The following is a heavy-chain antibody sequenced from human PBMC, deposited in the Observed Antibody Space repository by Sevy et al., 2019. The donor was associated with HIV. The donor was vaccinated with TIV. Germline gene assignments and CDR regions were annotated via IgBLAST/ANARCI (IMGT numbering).Heavy chain of an antibody. CDR3: ARVPYYDFWSGYYRRPEYFQR. CDR2: MNPNSGNT. Sequence: ASVKVSCKASGYTFTSYDINWVRQATGQGLEWMGWMNPNSGNTGYAQKFQGRVTMTRNTSISTAYMELSSLRSEDTAVYYCARVPYYDFWSGYYRRPEYFQRWGQGTLVTVSS. CDR1: GYTFTSYD. V-gene: IGHV1-8*01. J-gene: IGHJ1*01. D-gene: IGHD3-3*01.